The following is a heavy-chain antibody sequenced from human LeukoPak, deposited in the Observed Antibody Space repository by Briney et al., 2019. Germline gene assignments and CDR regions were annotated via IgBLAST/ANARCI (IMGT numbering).Heavy chain of an antibody. Sequence: SVKVSCKASGYTFTSYGISWLRQTPGQGLEWMGGIIPIFGTANYAQNFQGRVTIPADKFTSTAYMELSSLRSEDTAVYYCARLSCSGGTCYSSRGNFDYWGQGTLVTVSS. CDR1: GYTFTSYG. CDR2: IIPIFGTA. V-gene: IGHV1-69*06. CDR3: ARLSCSGGTCYSSRGNFDY. D-gene: IGHD2-15*01. J-gene: IGHJ4*02.